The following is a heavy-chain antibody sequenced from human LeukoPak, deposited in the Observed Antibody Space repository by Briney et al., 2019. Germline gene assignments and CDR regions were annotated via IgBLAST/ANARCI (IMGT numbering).Heavy chain of an antibody. CDR2: IYTSGST. CDR3: ASEGMVRGVLFDY. J-gene: IGHJ4*02. D-gene: IGHD3-10*01. Sequence: SETLSLTCTVSGGSISSGSYYWSWIRQPAGKGLEWIGRIYTSGSTNYNPSLKSRVTISVDTSKNQFSLQLSSVTAADRAVYYCASEGMVRGVLFDYWGQGTLVTVSS. CDR1: GGSISSGSYY. V-gene: IGHV4-61*02.